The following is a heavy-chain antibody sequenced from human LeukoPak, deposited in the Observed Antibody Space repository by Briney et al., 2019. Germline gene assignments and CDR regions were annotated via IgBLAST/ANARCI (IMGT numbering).Heavy chain of an antibody. J-gene: IGHJ5*02. V-gene: IGHV3-48*03. Sequence: GGSLRLSCAASGFTFSSYEMNWVRQAPGKGLERVSYISSSGSTIYYADSVKGRFTISRDNAKNSLYLQMNSLRAEDTAVYYWARGNYDYVWGSFWFDPWGQGTLVTVSS. D-gene: IGHD3-16*01. CDR3: ARGNYDYVWGSFWFDP. CDR2: ISSSGSTI. CDR1: GFTFSSYE.